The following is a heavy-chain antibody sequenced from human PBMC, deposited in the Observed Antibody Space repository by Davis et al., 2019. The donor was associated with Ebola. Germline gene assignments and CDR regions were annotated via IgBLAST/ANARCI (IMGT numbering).Heavy chain of an antibody. CDR2: ISYDGSNK. V-gene: IGHV3-30*03. D-gene: IGHD2-21*01. CDR3: ARDLSVVPLVVYYGMDV. J-gene: IGHJ6*02. CDR1: GFTFSSYG. Sequence: GGSLRLSCAASGFTFSSYGMHWVRQAPGKGLEWVAVISYDGSNKYYADSVKGRFTISRDNSKNTLYLQMNSLRAEDTAVYYCARDLSVVPLVVYYGMDVWGQGTTVTVSS.